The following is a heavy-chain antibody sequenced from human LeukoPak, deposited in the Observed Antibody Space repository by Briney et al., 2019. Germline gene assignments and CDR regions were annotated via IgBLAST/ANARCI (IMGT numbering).Heavy chain of an antibody. CDR2: ISYEGIDK. D-gene: IGHD2-2*02. CDR1: RFTFSSYA. Sequence: PGGSLRLSCAASRFTFSSYAMHWVRQAPGKGLEWVAIISYEGIDKYYADSVKGRFTISRDNSKNTLYLQMNSLRPEDTAVYYCARDAPCSSTSCYIDYWGQGTLVTVSS. CDR3: ARDAPCSSTSCYIDY. V-gene: IGHV3-30-3*01. J-gene: IGHJ4*02.